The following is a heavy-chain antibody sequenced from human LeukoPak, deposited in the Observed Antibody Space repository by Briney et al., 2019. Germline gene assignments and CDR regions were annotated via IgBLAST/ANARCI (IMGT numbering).Heavy chain of an antibody. Sequence: PGRSLRLSCAASGFTFSSYGMQWVRQAPGKGLEWVAVIWYDGSNKYYADSVKGRFTISRDNSKNTLYLQMNSLRAEDTAVYYCAREWQITGYYDFWSGYFDYWGQGTLVTVSS. CDR2: IWYDGSNK. CDR3: AREWQITGYYDFWSGYFDY. CDR1: GFTFSSYG. V-gene: IGHV3-33*01. D-gene: IGHD3-3*01. J-gene: IGHJ4*02.